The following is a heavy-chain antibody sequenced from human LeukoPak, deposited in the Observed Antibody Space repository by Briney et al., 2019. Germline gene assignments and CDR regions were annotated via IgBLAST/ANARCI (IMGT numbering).Heavy chain of an antibody. V-gene: IGHV3-23*01. CDR1: GFTFSSYG. J-gene: IGHJ4*02. D-gene: IGHD3-22*01. Sequence: QPGGSLRLSCAASGFTFSSYGMSWVRQAPGKGLEWVSAISGSGSSTYYAASVKGRFTISRDNSKNTLYLQMNSLRAEDTAVYYCAKGRAGNYYYGSSDYWGQGTLVTVSS. CDR2: ISGSGSST. CDR3: AKGRAGNYYYGSSDY.